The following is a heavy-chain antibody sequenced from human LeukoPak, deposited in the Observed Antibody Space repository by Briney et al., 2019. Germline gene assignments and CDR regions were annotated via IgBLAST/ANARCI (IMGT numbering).Heavy chain of an antibody. D-gene: IGHD6-13*01. CDR3: ARHGGSWTFDY. V-gene: IGHV4-59*08. CDR2: LDYSASP. J-gene: IGHJ4*02. Sequence: PSETLSLTCTVSGGSISSYYLSWIRLPPRQELEWIGFLDYSASPNYNPSFKSRLTVSVDTSKNQFSLKLRSVTAADTAVYYCARHGGSWTFDYWGQGTLVTVSS. CDR1: GGSISSYY.